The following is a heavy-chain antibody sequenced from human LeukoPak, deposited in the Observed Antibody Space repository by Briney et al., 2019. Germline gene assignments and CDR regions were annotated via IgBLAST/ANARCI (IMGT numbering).Heavy chain of an antibody. CDR1: GFTFTSYA. D-gene: IGHD2-2*01. CDR3: EKDLGYHLLARYFDY. Sequence: PGSSLTLFCAASGFTFTSYALHWVRQAPGKTLEWVAAMSHDGTSRYNPTSVEGRFDISRDTSKNTLYLQMNSLRAEDTGIYYCEKDLGYHLLARYFDYWGHGSLVTVSS. J-gene: IGHJ4*01. V-gene: IGHV3-30*18. CDR2: MSHDGTSR.